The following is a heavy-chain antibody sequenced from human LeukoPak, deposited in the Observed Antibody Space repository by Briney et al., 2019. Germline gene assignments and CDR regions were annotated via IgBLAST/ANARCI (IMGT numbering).Heavy chain of an antibody. Sequence: GESLKTSCKGPGYNFTNYWISWVRQMPGIGLEWMGTIDPSDSYNNYNPSFQGHVTISADKSISTAYLQWSSLKASDTAMYYCARAYGRSRFDYWGQGTLVTVSS. V-gene: IGHV5-10-1*01. J-gene: IGHJ4*02. CDR1: GYNFTNYW. CDR3: ARAYGRSRFDY. CDR2: IDPSDSYN. D-gene: IGHD2-8*01.